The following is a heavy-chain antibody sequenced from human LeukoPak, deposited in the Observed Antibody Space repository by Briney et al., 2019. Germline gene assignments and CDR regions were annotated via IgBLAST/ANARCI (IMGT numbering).Heavy chain of an antibody. V-gene: IGHV4-59*01. CDR2: IYNSGGT. D-gene: IGHD2-2*01. J-gene: IGHJ4*02. Sequence: SETLSLACTVSGGSISSYYWTWIRQPPGKGLEWIGYIYNSGGTNYNPSLKSRVTISLDTSRNQFSLKLTSVTAADTALYYCASEYCTSSTCRFDSWGQGTLVTVSS. CDR3: ASEYCTSSTCRFDS. CDR1: GGSISSYY.